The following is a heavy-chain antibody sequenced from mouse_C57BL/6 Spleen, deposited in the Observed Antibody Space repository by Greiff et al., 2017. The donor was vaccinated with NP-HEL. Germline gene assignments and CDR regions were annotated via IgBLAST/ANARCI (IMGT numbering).Heavy chain of an antibody. J-gene: IGHJ4*01. CDR3: AIFYYGNFYYAMDY. CDR2: IDPSDSYT. D-gene: IGHD2-1*01. CDR1: GYTFTSYW. Sequence: QVQLQQPGAELVKPGASVKLSCKASGYTFTSYWMQWVKQRPGQGLEWIGEIDPSDSYTNYNQKFKGKATLTVDTSSSTAYMQLSSLTSEDSAVYYCAIFYYGNFYYAMDYWGQGTSVTVSS. V-gene: IGHV1-50*01.